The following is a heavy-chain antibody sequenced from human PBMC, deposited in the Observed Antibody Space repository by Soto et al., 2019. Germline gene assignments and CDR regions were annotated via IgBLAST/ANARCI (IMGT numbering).Heavy chain of an antibody. CDR2: IKRDGSEK. CDR3: ASLEWESSGYADY. Sequence: EVQLVESGGGLVQPGGSLRLSCAASGFTFGNNWMSWVRQAPGKGLEWVANIKRDGSEKYYVDSVKGRFAISRENAKNTLYLQMNSRRADDTAVYYCASLEWESSGYADYWGQGNVVTVSS. J-gene: IGHJ4*02. D-gene: IGHD3-3*01. CDR1: GFTFGNNW. V-gene: IGHV3-7*03.